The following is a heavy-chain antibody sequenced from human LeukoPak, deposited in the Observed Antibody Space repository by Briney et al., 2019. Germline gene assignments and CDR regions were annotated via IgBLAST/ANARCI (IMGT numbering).Heavy chain of an antibody. D-gene: IGHD2-2*01. J-gene: IGHJ6*02. CDR3: ARERIPAASHYYYYGMDV. Sequence: GGSLRLSCAASGFTFSSYGMHWVRQAPGKGLEWVAVMWYDGSNKYYADSVKGRFTISRDNSKNTLYLQMNSLRAEDTAVYYCARERIPAASHYYYYGMDVCGQGTTVTVSS. V-gene: IGHV3-33*01. CDR2: MWYDGSNK. CDR1: GFTFSSYG.